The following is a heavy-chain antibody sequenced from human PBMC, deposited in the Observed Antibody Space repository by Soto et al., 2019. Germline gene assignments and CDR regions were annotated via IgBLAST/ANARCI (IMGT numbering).Heavy chain of an antibody. D-gene: IGHD6-19*01. Sequence: GGSLRLSCAASGFTFSNYAMSWVRQAPGKGLEWVSTISSSGVSTYYADSVKGRFTISREKSKSTLYLHLNSLRADDTAKYYCAKVPTRQWLESFWFDSWGQGTLVTVSS. J-gene: IGHJ5*01. CDR2: ISSSGVST. V-gene: IGHV3-23*01. CDR1: GFTFSNYA. CDR3: AKVPTRQWLESFWFDS.